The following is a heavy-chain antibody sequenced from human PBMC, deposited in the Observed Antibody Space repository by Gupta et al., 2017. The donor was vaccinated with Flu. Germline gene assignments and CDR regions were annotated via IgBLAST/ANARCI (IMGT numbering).Heavy chain of an antibody. CDR1: STNNNA. J-gene: IGHJ4*02. CDR3: ASTFPGYSFGQ. D-gene: IGHD5-18*01. V-gene: IGHV6-1*01. CDR2: TYYRSKWYN. Sequence: STNNNAWNWIRQSPSRGLEWLGRTYYRSKWYNEYSISVKGRITFDADTSKNQFSLQLNSVTPEDTAVYYCASTFPGYSFGQWGQGSLVTVSS.